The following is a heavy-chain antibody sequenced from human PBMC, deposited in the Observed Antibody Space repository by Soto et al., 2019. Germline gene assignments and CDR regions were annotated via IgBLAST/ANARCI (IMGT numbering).Heavy chain of an antibody. CDR1: GFSFSDYS. CDR2: FSAGGDYR. V-gene: IGHV3-23*01. CDR3: AREARYDRGVYHYEGIDY. D-gene: IGHD3-22*01. Sequence: EVQLLQSAGGLAQPGGSLTLSCAASGFSFSDYSMNWVRRAPGKGLEWVSAFSAGGDYRHYADSVKGRFTISRDNSKNTLFLQMNSLRAEDTARYYCAREARYDRGVYHYEGIDYWGQGTLVTVSS. J-gene: IGHJ4*02.